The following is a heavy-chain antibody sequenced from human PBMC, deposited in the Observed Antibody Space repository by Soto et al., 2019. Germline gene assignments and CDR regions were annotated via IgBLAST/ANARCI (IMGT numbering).Heavy chain of an antibody. D-gene: IGHD4-17*01. CDR1: GFTVSSNY. J-gene: IGHJ2*01. CDR2: IYSGGST. Sequence: GGSLRLSCAASGFTVSSNYMSWVRQAPGKGLEWVSVIYSGGSTYYADSVKGRFTISRDNSKNTLYLQMNSLRAEDTAVYYCARDHSRYGHWYFDLWGRGTLVTVSS. CDR3: ARDHSRYGHWYFDL. V-gene: IGHV3-66*01.